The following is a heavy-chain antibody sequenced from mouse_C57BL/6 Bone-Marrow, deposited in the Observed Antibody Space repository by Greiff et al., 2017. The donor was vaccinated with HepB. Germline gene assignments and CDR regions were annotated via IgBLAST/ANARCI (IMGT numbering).Heavy chain of an antibody. CDR3: ASYYDYEGLFAY. J-gene: IGHJ3*01. CDR1: GYTFTSYW. CDR2: IDPSDSET. D-gene: IGHD2-4*01. V-gene: IGHV1-52*01. Sequence: VQLQQPGAELVRPGSSVKLSCKASGYTFTSYWMHWVTQRPIQGLEWIGNIDPSDSETHYNQKFKDKATLTVDKSSSTAYMQLSSLTSEDSAVYYCASYYDYEGLFAYWGQGTLVTVSA.